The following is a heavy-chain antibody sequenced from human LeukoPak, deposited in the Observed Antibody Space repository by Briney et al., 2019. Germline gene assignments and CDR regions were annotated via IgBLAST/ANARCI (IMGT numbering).Heavy chain of an antibody. V-gene: IGHV3-74*01. CDR1: GFTFSSYW. J-gene: IGHJ5*02. CDR2: IVSDATTT. D-gene: IGHD3-3*01. Sequence: GGSLRLSCAASGFTFSSYWMHCVRQAPGKGLVWVSHIVSDATTTSYADSVKGRFTISRDNAKNTLYLQMNSLRAEDTAVYYCAREALRFPLFDPWGQGTLVTVSS. CDR3: AREALRFPLFDP.